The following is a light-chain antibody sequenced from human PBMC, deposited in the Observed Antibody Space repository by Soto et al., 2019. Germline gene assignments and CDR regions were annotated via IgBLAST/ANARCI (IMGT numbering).Light chain of an antibody. CDR2: GAS. Sequence: EIVLAMYPGTLSLSRGERGTRSCRASQSVSSSYLAWYQQKPGQAPRLLIYGASSRATGIPDRFSGSGSGTDFTLTSSRLEPEDPAVYYCQQYGSPPQAFGQGTKVDIK. CDR3: QQYGSPPQA. J-gene: IGKJ1*01. CDR1: QSVSSSY. V-gene: IGKV3-20*01.